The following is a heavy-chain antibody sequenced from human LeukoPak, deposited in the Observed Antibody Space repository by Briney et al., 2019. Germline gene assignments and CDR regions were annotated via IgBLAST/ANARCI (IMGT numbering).Heavy chain of an antibody. CDR1: GFTFSSYW. Sequence: GGSLRLSCAASGFTFSSYWMNWVRQAPGKGLVWVSRINGDGSSTNYADSVKGRFTISRDNAKNTLYLQLNSLRAEDTAIYYCARSQGPYDFWGQGTLVTVSS. J-gene: IGHJ4*02. CDR3: ARSQGPYDF. CDR2: INGDGSST. V-gene: IGHV3-74*01.